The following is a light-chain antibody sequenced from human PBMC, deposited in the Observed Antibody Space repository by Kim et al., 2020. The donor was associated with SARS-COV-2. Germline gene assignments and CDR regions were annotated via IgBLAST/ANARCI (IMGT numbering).Light chain of an antibody. J-gene: IGLJ1*01. CDR1: SSDVGGYNY. CDR3: CSYSSVSTV. CDR2: DVS. Sequence: QSALTQPASVSASPGQPITISCTGTSSDVGGYNYVSWYQQHPGKAPKFIIYDVSKRPSGVSNHFSGSKSGNTASLTISGLQAEDEAHYYCCSYSSVSTVFGTGTKVTVL. V-gene: IGLV2-14*03.